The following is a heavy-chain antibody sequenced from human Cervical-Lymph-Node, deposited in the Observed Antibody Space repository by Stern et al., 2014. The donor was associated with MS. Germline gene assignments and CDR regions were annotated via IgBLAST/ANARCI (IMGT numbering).Heavy chain of an antibody. CDR2: INAYTGNT. CDR3: ARAGHWGNYFDF. J-gene: IGHJ4*02. V-gene: IGHV1-18*01. D-gene: IGHD3-16*01. Sequence: QVQLLQPVPEVKKPWASVKVSCKASGYTFHSSGINWVRQAPGQGLEWMGLINAYTGNTNDAQNLQGRVTMTTDTSTSTVQMELRSLRSDDTAVYYGARAGHWGNYFDFWGQGTLVTVSS. CDR1: GYTFHSSG.